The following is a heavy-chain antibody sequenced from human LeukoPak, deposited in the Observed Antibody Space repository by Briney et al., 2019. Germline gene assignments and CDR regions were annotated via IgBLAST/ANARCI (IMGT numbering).Heavy chain of an antibody. CDR1: GYTFTSYG. CDR3: ASPGTGYSSGWYYFDY. CDR2: ISAYNGNT. V-gene: IGHV1-18*01. D-gene: IGHD6-19*01. J-gene: IGHJ4*02. Sequence: ASVKVSCKASGYTFTSYGISWVRQAPGQGLEWMGWISAYNGNTNYAQKLQGRVTMTTDTSTSTAYMELRSPRSDDTAVYYCASPGTGYSSGWYYFDYWGQGTLVTVSS.